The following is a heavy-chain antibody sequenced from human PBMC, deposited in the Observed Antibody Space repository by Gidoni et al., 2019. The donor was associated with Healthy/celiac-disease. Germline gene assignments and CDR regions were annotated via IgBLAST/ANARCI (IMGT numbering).Heavy chain of an antibody. J-gene: IGHJ4*02. V-gene: IGHV4-39*01. CDR3: ARCYSGGLYYLDY. CDR1: GGSISSSRYY. CDR2: IYYSGST. D-gene: IGHD6-19*01. Sequence: QLQLQESGPGLVKPSETLSLTCTVSGGSISSSRYYWGWIRQPPGRGLEWIGSIYYSGSTDDNPAEKGGEPISVERSKNNVSRRVSFVTAEDTAVNYGARCYSGGLYYLDYWGQGPVVTVSS.